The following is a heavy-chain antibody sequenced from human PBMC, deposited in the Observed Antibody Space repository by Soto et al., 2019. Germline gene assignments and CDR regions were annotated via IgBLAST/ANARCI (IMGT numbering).Heavy chain of an antibody. J-gene: IGHJ4*02. V-gene: IGHV3-33*01. Sequence: QVQLVESGGGVVQPGRCLRFSCAASGITFSSYGMHWVRQAPGKGLEWVAVIWYDGSNKYYADSVKGRFTISRDNSKNTLYLQMNSLRAEDTAVYYCAREPGQWLDYWGQGTLVTVSS. CDR3: AREPGQWLDY. CDR1: GITFSSYG. CDR2: IWYDGSNK. D-gene: IGHD6-19*01.